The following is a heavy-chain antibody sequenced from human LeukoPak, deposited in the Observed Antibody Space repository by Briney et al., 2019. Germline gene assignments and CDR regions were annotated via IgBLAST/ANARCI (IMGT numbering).Heavy chain of an antibody. J-gene: IGHJ4*02. D-gene: IGHD2-2*02. CDR1: GRSFSGYY. CDR2: INHSGST. V-gene: IGHV4-34*01. Sequence: SETLSLTCAVYGRSFSGYYWSWIRQPPGKGLEWIGEINHSGSTNYNPSLKSRVTISVDTSKNQFSLKLSSVTAADTAVYYCASLLGYCSSTSCYTYDYWGQGTLVTVSS. CDR3: ASLLGYCSSTSCYTYDY.